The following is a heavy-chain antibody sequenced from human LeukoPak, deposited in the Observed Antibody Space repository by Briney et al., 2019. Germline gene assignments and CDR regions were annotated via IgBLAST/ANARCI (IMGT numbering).Heavy chain of an antibody. J-gene: IGHJ4*02. CDR2: IKSKTDGGTT. D-gene: IGHD3-22*01. V-gene: IGHV3-15*01. CDR3: TTKIITMNYAVDY. Sequence: GGSLRLSCAASGFTFSNAWMSWVRQAPGKGLERVGRIKSKTDGGTTDYAAPVKGRFTISRDDSKNTLYLQMNSLKTEDTAVYYCTTKIITMNYAVDYWGQGTLVTVSS. CDR1: GFTFSNAW.